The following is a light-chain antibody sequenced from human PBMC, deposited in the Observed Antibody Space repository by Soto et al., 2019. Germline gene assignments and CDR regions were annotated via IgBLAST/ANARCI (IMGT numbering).Light chain of an antibody. CDR2: DVS. CDR3: SSYTASSTLYV. Sequence: QSVLTQPASVSGSPGQSITISCTGTSSDVGGYNYVSWYQQHPGKAPKVMIYDVSNRPSGVSNRFSGSKSGNTASLNISGLQAEDEADYYCSSYTASSTLYVFGTGTKVTVL. CDR1: SSDVGGYNY. V-gene: IGLV2-14*01. J-gene: IGLJ1*01.